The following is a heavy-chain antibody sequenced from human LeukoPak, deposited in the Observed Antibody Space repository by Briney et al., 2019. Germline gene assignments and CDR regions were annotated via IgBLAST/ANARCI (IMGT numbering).Heavy chain of an antibody. V-gene: IGHV3-9*03. J-gene: IGHJ3*02. CDR3: AKTMGSGWSDAFDI. D-gene: IGHD6-19*01. Sequence: TGGSLRLSCGGSRFTFDDYAMHWVRQAPGKGLEWVSGISWNSGSIGYADSVKGRFTISRDNAKNSLYLQMNSLRAEDMALYYCAKTMGSGWSDAFDIWGQGTMVTVSS. CDR1: RFTFDDYA. CDR2: ISWNSGSI.